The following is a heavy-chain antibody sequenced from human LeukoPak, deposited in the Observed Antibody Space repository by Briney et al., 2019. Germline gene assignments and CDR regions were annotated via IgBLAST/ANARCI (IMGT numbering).Heavy chain of an antibody. CDR2: ISSSSSTI. J-gene: IGHJ4*02. Sequence: GGSLRLSCAASGFTFSSYSMNWVRQAPGKGLEWVSSISSSSSTIYYADSVKGRFTISRDDAKNSLYLQMNSLRAEDTAVYYCASWNYDILTGNTDYWGQGTLVTVSS. CDR1: GFTFSSYS. D-gene: IGHD3-9*01. CDR3: ASWNYDILTGNTDY. V-gene: IGHV3-48*04.